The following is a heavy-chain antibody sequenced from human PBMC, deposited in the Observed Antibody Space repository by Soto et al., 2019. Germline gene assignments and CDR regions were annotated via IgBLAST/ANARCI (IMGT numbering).Heavy chain of an antibody. CDR2: IYYSGST. J-gene: IGHJ2*01. Sequence: QVQLQESGPGLVKPSETLSLTCTVSVSGGSVSTGVHYWSWIRQPPGKGLEWIGYIYYSGSTNYNTSLKSRVTISVDTSKNQFSLKLTSVPAADTAVYYCARGYYTSWYWFDRWGRGTLVTVSS. V-gene: IGHV4-61*08. CDR3: ARGYYTSWYWFDR. CDR1: GGSVSTGVHY. D-gene: IGHD6-13*01.